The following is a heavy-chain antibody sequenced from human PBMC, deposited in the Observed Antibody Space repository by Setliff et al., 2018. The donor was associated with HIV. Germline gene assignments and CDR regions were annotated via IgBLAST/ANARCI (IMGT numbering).Heavy chain of an antibody. J-gene: IGHJ4*02. CDR2: IYSGGTT. Sequence: PSETLSLTCTVSGGSISSSSYYWGWIRQPPGKGLEWIGNIYSGGTTYYNPSLKSRVTISIDTSKSQLSLKLTSVTAADTAVYYCAREQGRSYYDSSGFDYWGQGIPVTVSS. CDR3: AREQGRSYYDSSGFDY. V-gene: IGHV4-39*07. D-gene: IGHD3-22*01. CDR1: GGSISSSSYY.